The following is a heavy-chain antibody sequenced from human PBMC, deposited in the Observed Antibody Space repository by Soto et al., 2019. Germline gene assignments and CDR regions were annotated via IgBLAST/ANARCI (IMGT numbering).Heavy chain of an antibody. Sequence: ASVEVSSKASRYTFTSNNIHWVLRAREQVLEWMRRINPSSGGTIYAQKFQGRVSMTRDTSTSTVYMELSSLRSDDTAAYYCARDIAANGSCRWF. CDR2: INPSSGGT. CDR1: RYTFTSNN. D-gene: IGHD6-6*01. V-gene: IGHV1-46*01. J-gene: IGHJ5*01. CDR3: ARDIAANGSCRWF.